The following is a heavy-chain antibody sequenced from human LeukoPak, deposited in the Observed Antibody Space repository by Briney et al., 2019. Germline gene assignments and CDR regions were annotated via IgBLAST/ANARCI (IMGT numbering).Heavy chain of an antibody. Sequence: GGSLRLSCAVSGFTLSAYEMNWVRQAPGKGLEWVSYISSNGRTTYYADSVKGRFTISRDNSKNTLYLQMNSLRAEDTAVYYCAKAESGWETDGFDIWGQGTMVTVSS. J-gene: IGHJ3*02. CDR2: ISSNGRTT. V-gene: IGHV3-48*03. CDR1: GFTLSAYE. CDR3: AKAESGWETDGFDI. D-gene: IGHD6-19*01.